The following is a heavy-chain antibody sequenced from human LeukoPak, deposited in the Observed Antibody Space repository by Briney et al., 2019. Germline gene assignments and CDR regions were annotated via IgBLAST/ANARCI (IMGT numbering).Heavy chain of an antibody. D-gene: IGHD6-19*01. V-gene: IGHV4-34*01. Sequence: SETLPLTCAVYGGSFSGYYWSWIRQPPGKGLEWIGEINHSGSTNYNPSLKSRVTISVDTTKNQFSLKLSSVTAADTAVYYCTRGGYSSGWYVYYYYYMDVWGKGTTVTVSS. J-gene: IGHJ6*03. CDR2: INHSGST. CDR1: GGSFSGYY. CDR3: TRGGYSSGWYVYYYYYMDV.